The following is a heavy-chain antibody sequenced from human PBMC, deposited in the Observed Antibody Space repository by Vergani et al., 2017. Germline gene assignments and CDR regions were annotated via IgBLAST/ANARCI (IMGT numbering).Heavy chain of an antibody. CDR1: GITFKNAW. CDR2: IRSKNDGGTA. V-gene: IGHV3-15*01. D-gene: IGHD6-19*01. CDR3: AKVGRSEVAGTFGAFDI. Sequence: EVQVVESGGGLIKPGGSLRLSCVVSGITFKNAWINWVRQAPGKGLEWIGRIRSKNDGGTADYAAPLKGRFTISRDDSKDSAFLLVNNLKTEDTAVYYCAKVGRSEVAGTFGAFDIWGQGTMVTVPS. J-gene: IGHJ3*02.